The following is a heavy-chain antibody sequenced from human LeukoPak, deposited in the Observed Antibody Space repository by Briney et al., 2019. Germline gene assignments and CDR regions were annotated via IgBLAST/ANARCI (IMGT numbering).Heavy chain of an antibody. D-gene: IGHD3-10*01. CDR2: INSDGSST. CDR1: GFTFSSYW. CDR3: ARGPQEGLLWFGELLTGYYYYGMDV. V-gene: IGHV3-74*01. J-gene: IGHJ6*02. Sequence: PGGSLRLSCAASGFTFSSYWMHWVRQAPGKGLVWVSRINSDGSSTSYADSVKGRFTISRDNAKNTLYLQMNSLRAEDTAVYYCARGPQEGLLWFGELLTGYYYYGMDVWGQGTTVTVSS.